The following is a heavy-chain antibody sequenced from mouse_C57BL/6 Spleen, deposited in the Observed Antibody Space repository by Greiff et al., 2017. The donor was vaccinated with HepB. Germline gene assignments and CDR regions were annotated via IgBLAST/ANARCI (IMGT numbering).Heavy chain of an antibody. CDR3: ARSGYYGRNYYAMDY. V-gene: IGHV1-63*01. Sequence: QVQLQQSGAELVRPGTSVKMSCKASGYTFTNYWIGWAKQRPGHGLEWIGDIYPGGGYTNYNEKFKGKATLTADKSSSTAYMQCSSLTSEDSAIYYCARSGYYGRNYYAMDYWGQGTSVTVSS. D-gene: IGHD1-1*01. CDR2: IYPGGGYT. CDR1: GYTFTNYW. J-gene: IGHJ4*01.